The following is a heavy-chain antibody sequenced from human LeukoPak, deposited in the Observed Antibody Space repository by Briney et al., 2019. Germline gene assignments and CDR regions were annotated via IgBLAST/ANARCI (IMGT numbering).Heavy chain of an antibody. CDR1: GGSISSYY. V-gene: IGHV4-59*01. D-gene: IGHD6-13*01. CDR2: IYYSGST. J-gene: IGHJ4*02. CDR3: ARGIAALYYFDY. Sequence: SETLSLTCTVSGGSISSYYWSWIRQPPGKGLEWIGYIYYSGSTNYNPSLKSRVTISVDTSKNQFSLKLSSVTAADTAVYYCARGIAALYYFDYWGQGTLVTVSS.